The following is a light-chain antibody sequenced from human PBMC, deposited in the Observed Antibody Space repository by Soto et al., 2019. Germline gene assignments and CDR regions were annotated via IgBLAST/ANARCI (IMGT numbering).Light chain of an antibody. J-gene: IGLJ2*01. V-gene: IGLV2-14*01. CDR3: SSQAAIATVL. CDR1: SSDVGAYNF. CDR2: EVS. Sequence: QSALTQPASVSGSPGQSITISCTGTSSDVGAYNFVSWYQQFRGKAPKLMIYEVSNRPSGVSDRSSGSKSGNTAPLIISGLRPEDEADYYCSSQAAIATVLFGGGTKLTVL.